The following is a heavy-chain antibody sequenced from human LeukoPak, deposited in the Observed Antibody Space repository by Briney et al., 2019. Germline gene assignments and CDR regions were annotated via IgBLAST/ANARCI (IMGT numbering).Heavy chain of an antibody. J-gene: IGHJ4*02. CDR3: ARGDDRFDYYDSSDGLDY. CDR1: GGSFSGYY. V-gene: IGHV4-34*01. CDR2: INHSGST. Sequence: SETLSLTCAVYGGSFSGYYWNWIRQPPGKGLEWIGEINHSGSTNYNPSLKSRVTISVGTSKNQFSLKLSSVTAADTAVYYCARGDDRFDYYDSSDGLDYWGQGTLVAVSS. D-gene: IGHD3-22*01.